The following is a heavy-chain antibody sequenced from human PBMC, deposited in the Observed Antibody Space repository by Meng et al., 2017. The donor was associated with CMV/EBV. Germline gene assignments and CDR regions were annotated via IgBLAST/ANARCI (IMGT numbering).Heavy chain of an antibody. D-gene: IGHD2-2*01. CDR3: AKDRLNLFTEYQLPATHFDY. J-gene: IGHJ4*02. V-gene: IGHV3-21*01. CDR2: ISSSSSYI. Sequence: GESLKISCAASGFTFSSYSMNWVRQAPGKGLEWVSSISSSSSYIYYADSVKGRFTISRDNAKNSLYLQMNSLRAEDTAVYYCAKDRLNLFTEYQLPATHFDYWGQGTLVTVSS. CDR1: GFTFSSYS.